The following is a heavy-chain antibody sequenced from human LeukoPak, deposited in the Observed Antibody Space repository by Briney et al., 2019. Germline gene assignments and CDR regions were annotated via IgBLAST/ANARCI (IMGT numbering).Heavy chain of an antibody. Sequence: ASVKVSCKASGYTFTSYAMHWVRQAPGQRLEWMGWINAGNGNTKYSQKFQGRVTMTTDTSTSTAYMELRSLRSDDTAVYYCARALEDYDILTGYDYWGQGTLVTVSS. CDR1: GYTFTSYA. CDR3: ARALEDYDILTGYDY. CDR2: INAGNGNT. V-gene: IGHV1-3*01. J-gene: IGHJ4*02. D-gene: IGHD3-9*01.